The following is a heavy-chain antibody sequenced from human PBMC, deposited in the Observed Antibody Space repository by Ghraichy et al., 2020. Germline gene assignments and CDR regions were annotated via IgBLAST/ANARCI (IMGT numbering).Heavy chain of an antibody. CDR3: ARGLLGYCSIISCYGFDY. CDR2: IYYSGSA. J-gene: IGHJ4*02. Sequence: SQTLSLTCTVSGGSISNSIYYWGWIRQPPGKGLEWIGSIYYSGSAYYNPSLKSRVTISVDPPRNQFSLNLRSVTAADTAIYYCARGLLGYCSIISCYGFDYWGQGPLVTVSS. D-gene: IGHD2-2*01. CDR1: GGSISNSIYY. V-gene: IGHV4-39*01.